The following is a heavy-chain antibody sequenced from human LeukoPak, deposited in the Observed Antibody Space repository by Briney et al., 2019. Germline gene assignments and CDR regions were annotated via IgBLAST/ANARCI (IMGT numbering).Heavy chain of an antibody. CDR3: ARAALYYYDTLNSIDY. CDR2: ISSSGGTI. J-gene: IGHJ4*02. D-gene: IGHD3-22*01. V-gene: IGHV3-48*03. Sequence: GGSLRLSCAASGFTFSSYEMNWVRQAPGKGLEWVSYISSSGGTIYYADSVKGRFTISRDNAKNSLYLQMNSLRAEDTAVYYCARAALYYYDTLNSIDYWGQGTLVTVSS. CDR1: GFTFSSYE.